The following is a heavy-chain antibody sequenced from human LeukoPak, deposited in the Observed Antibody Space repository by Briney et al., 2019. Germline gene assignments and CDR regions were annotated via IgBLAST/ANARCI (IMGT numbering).Heavy chain of an antibody. J-gene: IGHJ3*02. Sequence: GGSLRLSCAASGFTFSSYWMSWVRQAPGKGLEWVANIKQDGSEKYYVDSVKGRFTISRDNAKNSLYLQMNSLRAEDTAVYYCARGGGHRLYYYDTPGAAFDIWGQGTMVTVSS. D-gene: IGHD3-22*01. CDR3: ARGGGHRLYYYDTPGAAFDI. V-gene: IGHV3-7*04. CDR2: IKQDGSEK. CDR1: GFTFSSYW.